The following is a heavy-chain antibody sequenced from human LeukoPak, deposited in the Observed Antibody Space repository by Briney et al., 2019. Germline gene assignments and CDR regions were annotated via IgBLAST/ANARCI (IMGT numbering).Heavy chain of an antibody. J-gene: IGHJ5*02. CDR2: IYHSGST. Sequence: SETLSLTCTVSGYSISSGYYWGWIRQPPGKGLEWIGSIYHSGSTYYNPSLKSRVTISVDTSKNQFSLKLSSVTAADTAVYYCARDTVQRTGYYYGSGSYYHDRENWFDPWGQGTLVTVSS. V-gene: IGHV4-38-2*02. CDR3: ARDTVQRTGYYYGSGSYYHDRENWFDP. CDR1: GYSISSGYY. D-gene: IGHD3-10*01.